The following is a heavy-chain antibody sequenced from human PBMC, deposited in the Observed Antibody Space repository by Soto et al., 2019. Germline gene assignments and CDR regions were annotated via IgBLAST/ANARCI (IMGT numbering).Heavy chain of an antibody. Sequence: GGSLRLSCAASGFTFSSYSMNWVRQAPGKGLEWVSSISSSSSYIYYADSVKGRFTISRDNAKNSLYLQMNSLRAEDTAVYYCARVRYSSGWNGGGYFDYWGQGTLVTVSS. V-gene: IGHV3-21*01. D-gene: IGHD6-19*01. J-gene: IGHJ4*02. CDR2: ISSSSSYI. CDR3: ARVRYSSGWNGGGYFDY. CDR1: GFTFSSYS.